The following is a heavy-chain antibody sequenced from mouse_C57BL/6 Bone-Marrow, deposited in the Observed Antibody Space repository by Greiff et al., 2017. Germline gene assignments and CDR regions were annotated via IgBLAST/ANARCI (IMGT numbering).Heavy chain of an antibody. J-gene: IGHJ3*01. Sequence: DVQLQESGGGLVKPGGSLKLSCAASGFTFSSYAMCWVRQTPEKRLEWVATICDGGSYTYYPDNVKGRFTISRDNAKNNLYLQMSHLKSEDTAMYYCARESNYGSSWGFAYWGQGTLVTVSA. V-gene: IGHV5-4*01. CDR1: GFTFSSYA. CDR2: ICDGGSYT. CDR3: ARESNYGSSWGFAY. D-gene: IGHD1-1*01.